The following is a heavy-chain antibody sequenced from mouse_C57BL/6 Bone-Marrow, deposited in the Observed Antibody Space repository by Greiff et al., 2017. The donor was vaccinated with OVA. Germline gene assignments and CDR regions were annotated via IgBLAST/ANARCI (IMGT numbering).Heavy chain of an antibody. V-gene: IGHV1-64*01. D-gene: IGHD1-1*01. CDR3: AIPMTTVLDY. J-gene: IGHJ2*01. CDR2: IHPNSGST. CDR1: GYTFTSYC. Sequence: QVQLQQPGAELVKPGASVKLSCKASGYTFTSYCMHWVKQRPGQGLEWIGMIHPNSGSTNYNEKFKSKATLTVDKSSSTAYVQLSSLTSEDSAVYYCAIPMTTVLDYWGQGTTLTVSS.